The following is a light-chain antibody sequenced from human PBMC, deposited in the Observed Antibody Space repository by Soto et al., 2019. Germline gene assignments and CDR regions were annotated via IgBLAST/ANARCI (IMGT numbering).Light chain of an antibody. CDR3: SSLAGGTWV. CDR2: EVN. V-gene: IGLV2-8*01. J-gene: IGLJ2*01. CDR1: STDVGDYKH. Sequence: QSALTQPPSASGSPGQSVTISCTGTSTDVGDYKHVFWYQQHPGKAPKLLIYEVNKRPSGVTHRFSGSKSGNTASLTVSGLQAEDEADYYCSSLAGGTWVFGGGTKVTVL.